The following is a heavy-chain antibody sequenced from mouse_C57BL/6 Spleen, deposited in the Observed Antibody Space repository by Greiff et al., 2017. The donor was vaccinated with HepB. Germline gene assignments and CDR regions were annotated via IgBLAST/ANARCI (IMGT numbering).Heavy chain of an antibody. CDR2: IDPENGDT. D-gene: IGHD1-1*01. CDR1: GFNIKDDY. CDR3: TTSIGTTFAY. Sequence: EVQLQQSGAELVRPGASVKLSCTASGFNIKDDYMHWVKQRPEQGLEWIGWIDPENGDTEYASKFQGKATITADTSSNTAYLQLSSLTSEDTAVYYCTTSIGTTFAYWGQGTLVTVS. J-gene: IGHJ3*01. V-gene: IGHV14-4*01.